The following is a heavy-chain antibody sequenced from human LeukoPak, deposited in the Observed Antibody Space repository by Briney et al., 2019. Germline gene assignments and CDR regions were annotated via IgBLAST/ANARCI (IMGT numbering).Heavy chain of an antibody. J-gene: IGHJ6*03. CDR2: IGTAGDT. Sequence: GGSLRLSCAASGFTFSSYDMHWVRQATGKGLEWVSAIGTAGDTYYPGSVKGRFTISRDNSKNTLYLQMNSLRAEDTAVYYCARVRGFWSGYYYYYMDVWGKGTTVTVSS. CDR3: ARVRGFWSGYYYYYMDV. D-gene: IGHD3-3*01. V-gene: IGHV3-13*01. CDR1: GFTFSSYD.